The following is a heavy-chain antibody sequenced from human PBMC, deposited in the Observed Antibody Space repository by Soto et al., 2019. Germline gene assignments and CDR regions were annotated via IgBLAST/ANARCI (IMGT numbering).Heavy chain of an antibody. J-gene: IGHJ5*02. CDR1: GGSISSSSYY. Sequence: QLQLQESGPGLVKPSETLSLTCTVSGGSISSSSYYWGWIRQPPGKGLEWIGSIYYSGSTYYNPSLKSRVTISVDTSKHQCSRKLSSVTAPDTAVYYCARQGWFGELYSWFDPWGQGTLVTVSS. CDR2: IYYSGST. V-gene: IGHV4-39*01. CDR3: ARQGWFGELYSWFDP. D-gene: IGHD3-10*01.